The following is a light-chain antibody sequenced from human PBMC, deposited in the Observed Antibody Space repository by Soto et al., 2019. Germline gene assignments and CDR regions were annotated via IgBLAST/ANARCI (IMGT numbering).Light chain of an antibody. CDR3: QQYNSFPWT. CDR1: QSINIY. V-gene: IGKV1-39*01. Sequence: DIQMTQSPSSLSASAGERVTITCRTTQSINIYLNWYQQKTGKAPKLLIFAASTLQSGVPSRFSGSGSETEFTLTIRNLQPDDFATYYCQQYNSFPWTFGLGTKVDIK. CDR2: AAS. J-gene: IGKJ1*01.